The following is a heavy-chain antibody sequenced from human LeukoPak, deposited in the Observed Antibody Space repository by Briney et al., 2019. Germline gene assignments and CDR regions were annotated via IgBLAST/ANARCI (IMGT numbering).Heavy chain of an antibody. V-gene: IGHV3-7*03. CDR2: IKQDGSEK. D-gene: IGHD6-13*01. CDR3: ARDIGLAAAGSGYLTPVAEYFQH. J-gene: IGHJ1*01. Sequence: GGSLRLSCAASGFTFRNYVIHWVRQAPGKGLEWVANIKQDGSEKYYVDSVKGRFTISRDNAKNSLYLQMNSLRAEDTAVYYCARDIGLAAAGSGYLTPVAEYFQHWGQGTLVTVSS. CDR1: GFTFRNYV.